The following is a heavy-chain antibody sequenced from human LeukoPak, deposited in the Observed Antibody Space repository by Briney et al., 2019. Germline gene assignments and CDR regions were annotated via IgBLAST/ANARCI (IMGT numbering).Heavy chain of an antibody. CDR1: GFTFSSYA. CDR2: ISYDGSNK. CDR3: TTDNSEGGREFDY. J-gene: IGHJ4*02. Sequence: GGSLRLSCAASGFTFSSYAMHWVRQAPGKGLEWEAVISYDGSNKYYADSVKGRFTISRDNSKNTLYLQMNSLKTEDTAVYYCTTDNSEGGREFDYWGQGTLVTVSS. D-gene: IGHD2/OR15-2a*01. V-gene: IGHV3-30-3*01.